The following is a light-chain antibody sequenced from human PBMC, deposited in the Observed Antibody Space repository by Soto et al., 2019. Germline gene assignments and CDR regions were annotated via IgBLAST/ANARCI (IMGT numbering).Light chain of an antibody. CDR1: QSISHW. Sequence: DIQMTQSPSALSASVGDRVTITCRASQSISHWLAWYQQKPGRSPKLLIYGTSTLQSGVPSRFSGSGSGTEFTLTITSLQPDDFATYYCQQDKGYSRAFGQGTKVE. CDR3: QQDKGYSRA. CDR2: GTS. V-gene: IGKV1-5*01. J-gene: IGKJ1*01.